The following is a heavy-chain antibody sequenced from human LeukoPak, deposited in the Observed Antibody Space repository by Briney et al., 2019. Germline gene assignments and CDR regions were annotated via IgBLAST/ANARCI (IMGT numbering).Heavy chain of an antibody. J-gene: IGHJ4*02. CDR1: GGSISSYY. D-gene: IGHD3-10*02. CDR3: ATSNKVVRPDSWDS. CDR2: IYYSGNT. Sequence: PSETLSLTCTVSGGSISSYYWSWIRQPPGKGLEWIGYIYYSGNTNYNPSLKSRVTMTIDTSKREVCLKLTSVTAADTAIYFCATSNKVVRPDSWDSWGQGTLVTVSS. V-gene: IGHV4-59*12.